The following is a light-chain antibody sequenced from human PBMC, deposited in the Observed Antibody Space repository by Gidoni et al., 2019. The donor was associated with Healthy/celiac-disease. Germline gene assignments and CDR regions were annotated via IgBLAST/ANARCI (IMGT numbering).Light chain of an antibody. CDR1: SSDVAAYNY. Sequence: QSALTQPASVSGSPGQSITISCTGTSSDVAAYNYVSWYQQHPGKAPKLMIYDVSYRPSGVSNRFSGSKSGNTASLTISGLQAEDEADYYCSSYTSSNTLGFGGGTKLTVL. J-gene: IGLJ3*02. CDR2: DVS. V-gene: IGLV2-14*01. CDR3: SSYTSSNTLG.